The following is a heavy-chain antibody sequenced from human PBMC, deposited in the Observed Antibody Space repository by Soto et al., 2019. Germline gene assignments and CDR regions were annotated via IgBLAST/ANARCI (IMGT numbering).Heavy chain of an antibody. D-gene: IGHD6-13*01. V-gene: IGHV1-69*02. CDR1: GGTFSTYT. CDR2: IIPIVTVT. Sequence: SVKVSCKASGGTFSTYTFSWVRQAPGQGLQWLGRIIPIVTVTNYAQKFQGRVTITADRSTSTAYMELSGLMSDDTAVYYCATNRGHASSWYFDYWGEGTLVTVSS. J-gene: IGHJ4*02. CDR3: ATNRGHASSWYFDY.